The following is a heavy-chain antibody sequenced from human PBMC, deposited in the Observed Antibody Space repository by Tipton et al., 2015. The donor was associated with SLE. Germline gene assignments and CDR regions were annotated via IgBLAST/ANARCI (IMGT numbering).Heavy chain of an antibody. J-gene: IGHJ2*01. Sequence: TLSLTCTVSGGSISGGSYYWSWIRQPAGKGLEWIGYIYTSGSTDYNPSLKSRVTISVDTSKNQFSPKLSSVTAADTAVYYCARGTRGWYFDLWGRGTLVTVSS. CDR2: IYTSGST. V-gene: IGHV4-61*09. D-gene: IGHD3-10*01. CDR1: GGSISGGSYY. CDR3: ARGTRGWYFDL.